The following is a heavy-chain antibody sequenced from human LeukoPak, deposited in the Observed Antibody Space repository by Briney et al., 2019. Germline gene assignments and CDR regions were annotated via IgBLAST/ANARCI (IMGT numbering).Heavy chain of an antibody. CDR3: ARLPPSIAAAGTPDY. CDR1: GFTFSSYS. D-gene: IGHD6-13*01. Sequence: GGSLRLSCAASGFTFSSYSMNWVRQAPGKGLEWVSSISSSSSYIYYADSVKGRFTISRDNAKNSLYLQMNSLRAEDTAVYYCARLPPSIAAAGTPDYWGQGTLVTVSS. V-gene: IGHV3-21*01. J-gene: IGHJ4*02. CDR2: ISSSSSYI.